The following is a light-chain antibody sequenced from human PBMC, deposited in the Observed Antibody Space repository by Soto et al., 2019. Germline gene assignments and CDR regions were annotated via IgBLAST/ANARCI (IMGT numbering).Light chain of an antibody. J-gene: IGLJ1*01. CDR2: EAS. Sequence: QSALTQPASVSESPGQSITISCTGTNNVIGNDDFVSWYQQHPGKAPKLLIYEASNRPSGVSTRFSGSKSADTASLTISGLQEDDEDDDYCCTADRTGCFHVFGPGTKVTVL. CDR1: NNVIGNDDF. CDR3: CTADRTGCFHV. V-gene: IGLV2-23*01.